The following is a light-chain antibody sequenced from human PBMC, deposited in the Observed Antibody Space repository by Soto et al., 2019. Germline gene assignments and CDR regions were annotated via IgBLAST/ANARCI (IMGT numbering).Light chain of an antibody. V-gene: IGKV1-5*03. CDR1: QSISTW. CDR3: QHCGASWT. Sequence: DIQMTQSPSTLSASVGDRVTITCRASQSISTWLAWYQQKPGQAPKVLIYQASSLQSGVPSRFSGSGSGTESPLPTSSLQTDDSATYYCQHCGASWTFGQGPKVE. J-gene: IGKJ1*01. CDR2: QAS.